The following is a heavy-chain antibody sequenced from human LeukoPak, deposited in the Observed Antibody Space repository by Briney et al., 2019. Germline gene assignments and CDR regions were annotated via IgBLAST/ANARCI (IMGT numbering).Heavy chain of an antibody. Sequence: SETLSLTCTVSGGSVSSESYHWTWIRQPPGKGLEWIAYIFTGGGSYYNPSLKSRVTISVDTSKNQFSLKLNSVTAADTAQYHCARGVGGVREGFDIWGQGTMVTVSS. CDR2: IFTGGGS. D-gene: IGHD3-16*01. CDR3: ARGVGGVREGFDI. V-gene: IGHV4-61*01. CDR1: GGSVSSESYH. J-gene: IGHJ3*02.